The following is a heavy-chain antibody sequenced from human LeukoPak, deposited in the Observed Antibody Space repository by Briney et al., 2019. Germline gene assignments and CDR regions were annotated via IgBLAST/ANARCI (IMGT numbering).Heavy chain of an antibody. CDR2: IYYSGST. V-gene: IGHV4-59*12. Sequence: SETLSLTCTVSGGSISSYYWSWIRQPPGKGLEWIGYIYYSGSTNYNPSLKRRVTISVDTSKSQFSLRLSSVTAADTAVYYCARAGYYYDSSRALDIWGQGTMVTVSS. CDR1: GGSISSYY. D-gene: IGHD3-22*01. CDR3: ARAGYYYDSSRALDI. J-gene: IGHJ3*02.